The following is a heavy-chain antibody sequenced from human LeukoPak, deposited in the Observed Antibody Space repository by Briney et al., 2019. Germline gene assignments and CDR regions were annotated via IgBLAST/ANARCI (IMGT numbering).Heavy chain of an antibody. J-gene: IGHJ4*02. V-gene: IGHV3-23*01. D-gene: IGHD3-9*01. Sequence: PAGSLTLSCAASGFTFSSYAMSWVRHAPGKGMEWVSVISGYGSSTYYADSVKGRFTISRDNSKNTLYLQMNSLRAEDTAVYYCAKDRYYDILTGYIDYWGQGTLVTVSS. CDR2: ISGYGSST. CDR1: GFTFSSYA. CDR3: AKDRYYDILTGYIDY.